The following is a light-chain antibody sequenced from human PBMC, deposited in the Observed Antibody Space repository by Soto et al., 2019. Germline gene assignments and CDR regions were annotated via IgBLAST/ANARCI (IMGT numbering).Light chain of an antibody. V-gene: IGLV2-11*01. Sequence: QSALTQPRSVSGSTGQSVTISCTGTSSDVGGYNYVSWYQQHPGKAPKLMIYDVSKRPSGVPDRFSGSKSGNTASLTISGLQAEDEADYYCCSYAGSYTDVFGTGTKLTV. J-gene: IGLJ1*01. CDR1: SSDVGGYNY. CDR3: CSYAGSYTDV. CDR2: DVS.